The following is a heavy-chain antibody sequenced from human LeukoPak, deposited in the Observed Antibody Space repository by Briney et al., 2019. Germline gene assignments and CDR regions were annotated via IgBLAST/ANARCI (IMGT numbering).Heavy chain of an antibody. J-gene: IGHJ4*02. Sequence: GGSLRLSCAAPGFTFSVYGMHWVRQAPGKVLEWVAFGRSDGTKINYADSVKGRFTISRDNSKNTVYLQMNRLTAEDTAMYYCATLPYYYDSSGSYYFDYWGQGTLVTVSS. CDR1: GFTFSVYG. CDR2: GRSDGTKI. V-gene: IGHV3-30*02. D-gene: IGHD3-22*01. CDR3: ATLPYYYDSSGSYYFDY.